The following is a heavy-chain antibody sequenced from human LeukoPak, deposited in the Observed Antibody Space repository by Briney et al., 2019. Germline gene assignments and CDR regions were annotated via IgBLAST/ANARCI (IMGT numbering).Heavy chain of an antibody. CDR1: GYTFSGYY. J-gene: IGHJ4*02. D-gene: IGHD3-3*01. CDR2: INPNGGGT. Sequence: ASVKVSCKVSGYTFSGYYMHWVRQAPGQGLEWMGRINPNGGGTNYAQRLQGRVTMTSDTSISTAYMELSSLRSDDTAVYYCARERKITSFGVACDYWGQGTLVTVSS. V-gene: IGHV1-2*06. CDR3: ARERKITSFGVACDY.